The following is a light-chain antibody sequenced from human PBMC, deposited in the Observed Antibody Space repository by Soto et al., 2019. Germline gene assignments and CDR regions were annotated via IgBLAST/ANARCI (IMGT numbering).Light chain of an antibody. V-gene: IGKV1-39*01. Sequence: DIQMTQSPSSLSAFVGDRVTITCRASESISRHLNWYQQKPGKAPKLLIYAASSLQNGVPSRFSGGGSGTDFTLTISNLQPADSATYYCQQSYSTPSITFGQGTRLEIK. J-gene: IGKJ5*01. CDR3: QQSYSTPSIT. CDR1: ESISRH. CDR2: AAS.